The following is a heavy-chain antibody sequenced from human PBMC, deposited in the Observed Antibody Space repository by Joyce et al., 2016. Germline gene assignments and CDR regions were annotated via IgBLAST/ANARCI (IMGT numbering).Heavy chain of an antibody. Sequence: DVHLVQSGAEVKKPGESLKISCKASGYSFTDFLIGWVRQMPGRGPEWMGIIHPGNSDTTYSPSFRGQVTISADKSISTAYLQWSSLKASDTAMYYCARRGLQRDGYNNPWGQGTPVTVSS. V-gene: IGHV5-51*01. CDR3: ARRGLQRDGYNNP. J-gene: IGHJ5*02. CDR1: GYSFTDFL. CDR2: IHPGNSDT. D-gene: IGHD5-24*01.